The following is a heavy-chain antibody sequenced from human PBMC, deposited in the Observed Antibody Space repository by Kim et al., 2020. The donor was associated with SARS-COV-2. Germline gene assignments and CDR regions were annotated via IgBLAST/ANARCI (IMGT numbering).Heavy chain of an antibody. J-gene: IGHJ1*01. CDR2: ISSIGRT. CDR3: ARLGGITS. CDR1: GGSMSNYY. Sequence: SETLSLTCTVSGGSMSNYYWNWIRQPPGKGLEWIGDISSIGRTNYNPSLKSRFTISVDTSKNQFSLKVNSLTVADKAAYYCARLGGITSWGQGTRVTVSS. V-gene: IGHV4-59*08.